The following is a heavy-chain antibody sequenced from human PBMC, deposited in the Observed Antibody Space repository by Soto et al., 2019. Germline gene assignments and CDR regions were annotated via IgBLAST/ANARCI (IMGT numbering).Heavy chain of an antibody. CDR2: IYWDDDK. CDR3: AHKTMSWYCSGGSCYDNWFDP. V-gene: IGHV2-5*02. D-gene: IGHD2-15*01. J-gene: IGHJ5*02. Sequence: SGPTLVNPTQTLTLTCTFSGFSLSTSGVGVGWIRQPPGKALEWLALIYWDDDKRYSPSLKSRLTITKDTSKNQVVLTMPYMDPVDTATYYCAHKTMSWYCSGGSCYDNWFDPWGQGTLVTVSS. CDR1: GFSLSTSGVG.